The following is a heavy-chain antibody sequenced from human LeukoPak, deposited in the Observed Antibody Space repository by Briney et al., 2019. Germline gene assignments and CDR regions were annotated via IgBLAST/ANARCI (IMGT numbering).Heavy chain of an antibody. V-gene: IGHV4-4*09. CDR3: ARLEVATISHYYYYYMDV. D-gene: IGHD5-12*01. J-gene: IGHJ6*03. CDR1: GGSISSYY. CDR2: IYTSGST. Sequence: SETLSLTCTVSGGSISSYYWSWIRQPPGKGLEWIGYIYTSGSTNYNPSLKSRVTISVDTSKIQFSLKLSSVTAADTAVYYRARLEVATISHYYYYYMDVWGKGTTVTVSS.